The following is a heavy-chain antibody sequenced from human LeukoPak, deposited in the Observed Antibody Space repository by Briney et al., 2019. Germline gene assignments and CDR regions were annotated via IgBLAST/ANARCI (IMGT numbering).Heavy chain of an antibody. J-gene: IGHJ6*02. Sequence: GGSLRLSCAASGFTFSDYYMSWIRQAPWRGLEWVSYISSSGSTIYYADSVKGRFTISRDNAKNSLYLQMNSLRAEDTAVYYCARDGRYSYGYGMDVWGQGTTVTVSS. CDR2: ISSSGSTI. CDR1: GFTFSDYY. V-gene: IGHV3-11*01. CDR3: ARDGRYSYGYGMDV. D-gene: IGHD5-18*01.